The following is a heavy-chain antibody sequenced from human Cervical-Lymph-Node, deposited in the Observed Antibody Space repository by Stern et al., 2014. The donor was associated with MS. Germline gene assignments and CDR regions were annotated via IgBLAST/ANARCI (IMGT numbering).Heavy chain of an antibody. D-gene: IGHD3-16*01. Sequence: VQLVESGGGVVQPGGSLRLSCAASGFTFSSYDMHWVRQAPGKGLEWVAVISYDGSHKYYADSVKGRFTISRANSKNKLYLQMNSLRAEDTAVYYCAKGPVWNWYFDLWGRGTLVTVSS. CDR2: ISYDGSHK. J-gene: IGHJ2*01. CDR1: GFTFSSYD. V-gene: IGHV3-30*18. CDR3: AKGPVWNWYFDL.